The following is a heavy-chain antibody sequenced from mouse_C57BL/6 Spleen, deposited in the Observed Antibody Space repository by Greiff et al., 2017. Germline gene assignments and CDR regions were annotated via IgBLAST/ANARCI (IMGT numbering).Heavy chain of an antibody. CDR3: ARMITTVVYFDY. Sequence: VKVVESGAELVKPGASVKISCKASGYAFSSYWMNWVKQRPGKGLEWIGQIYPGDGDTNYNGKFKGKATLTADKSSSTAYMQLSSLTSEDSAVYFCARMITTVVYFDYWGQGTTLTVSS. CDR2: IYPGDGDT. J-gene: IGHJ2*01. V-gene: IGHV1-80*01. D-gene: IGHD1-1*01. CDR1: GYAFSSYW.